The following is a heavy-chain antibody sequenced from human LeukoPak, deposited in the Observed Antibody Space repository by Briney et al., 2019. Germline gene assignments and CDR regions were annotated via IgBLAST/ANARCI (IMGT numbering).Heavy chain of an antibody. D-gene: IGHD6-19*01. CDR2: ISVSVGRA. Sequence: GGSLRLSCAASGFTFNRRGMHWVRQAPGKGLEWVSTISVSVGRAYYADSVKGRFTISRDNSKNTLYLQMNSLRAEDTAIYYCAKKSLIAVPGNYFDYWGQGTLVTVSS. CDR3: AKKSLIAVPGNYFDY. V-gene: IGHV3-23*01. J-gene: IGHJ4*02. CDR1: GFTFNRRG.